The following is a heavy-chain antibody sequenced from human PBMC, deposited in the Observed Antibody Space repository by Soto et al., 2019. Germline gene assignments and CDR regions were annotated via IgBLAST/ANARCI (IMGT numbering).Heavy chain of an antibody. V-gene: IGHV4-30-2*01. Sequence: TMSLRCAVSGGSIGSGGYGWTCFRKPPGKGLEWIGYSYDSGSTYYNPSLKSRVTISLDKSNNQFSLKLTSVTAADTAVYYCARYGGASTYFFDYWGPGTLVTVPQ. CDR2: SYDSGST. CDR3: ARYGGASTYFFDY. J-gene: IGHJ4*02. D-gene: IGHD1-26*01. CDR1: GGSIGSGGYG.